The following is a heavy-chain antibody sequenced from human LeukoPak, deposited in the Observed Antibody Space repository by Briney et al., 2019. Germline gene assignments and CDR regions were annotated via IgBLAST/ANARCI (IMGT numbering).Heavy chain of an antibody. Sequence: SETLSLTCTVSGGSISSYYWSWIRQPPGKGLEWIGYIYYSGSTNYNPSLKSRATISVDTSKNQFSLKLSSVTAADTAVYYCARMGSGWYYFDYWGQGTLVTVSS. CDR3: ARMGSGWYYFDY. CDR2: IYYSGST. D-gene: IGHD6-19*01. V-gene: IGHV4-59*08. J-gene: IGHJ4*02. CDR1: GGSISSYY.